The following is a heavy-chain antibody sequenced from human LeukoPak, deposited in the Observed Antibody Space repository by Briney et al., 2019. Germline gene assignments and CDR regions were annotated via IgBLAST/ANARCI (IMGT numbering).Heavy chain of an antibody. Sequence: ASVKVSCKASGYTFTSYAMHWVRRAPGQRLEWMGWINAGNGDTKYSQKFQGRVTIARDTSASTAYMELSSLRSEDTAVYYCARDREGTGDFDHWGQGTLVTVSS. J-gene: IGHJ4*02. CDR3: ARDREGTGDFDH. CDR2: INAGNGDT. CDR1: GYTFTSYA. D-gene: IGHD1-1*01. V-gene: IGHV1-3*01.